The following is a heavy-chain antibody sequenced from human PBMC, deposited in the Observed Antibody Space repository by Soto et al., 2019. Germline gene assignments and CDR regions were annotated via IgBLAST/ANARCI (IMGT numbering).Heavy chain of an antibody. CDR2: IIPILGIA. CDR1: GGTFSSYT. Sequence: QVQLVQSGAEVKKPGSSVKVSCKASGGTFSSYTISWVRQAPGQGLEWMGRIIPILGIANYAQKFQGRVXIXXDKSTSTAYMELSSLRSEDTAVYYCARGVVGPFDPWGQGTLVTVSS. V-gene: IGHV1-69*02. D-gene: IGHD1-26*01. CDR3: ARGVVGPFDP. J-gene: IGHJ5*02.